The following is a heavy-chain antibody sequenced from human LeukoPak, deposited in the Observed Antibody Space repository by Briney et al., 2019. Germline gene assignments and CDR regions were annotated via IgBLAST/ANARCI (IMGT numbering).Heavy chain of an antibody. CDR3: ARGNRDGYPYYFDY. CDR1: GGSISSSSYY. J-gene: IGHJ4*02. D-gene: IGHD5-24*01. Sequence: PSETLSLTCTVSGGSISSSSYYWGWIRQPPGKGLEWIGSIYYSGSTYYNPSLKSRVTISVDTSKNQFSLKLSSVTAADTAVYYCARGNRDGYPYYFDYWGQGTLVTVSS. V-gene: IGHV4-39*07. CDR2: IYYSGST.